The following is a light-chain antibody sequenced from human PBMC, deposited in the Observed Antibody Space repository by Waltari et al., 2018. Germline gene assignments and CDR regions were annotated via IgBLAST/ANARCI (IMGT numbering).Light chain of an antibody. J-gene: IGLJ3*02. V-gene: IGLV3-21*02. CDR1: NIGSPH. CDR3: QVWDNSGDHPWV. Sequence: SYVVTQPPSLSVAPGQTAHFICWGNNIGSPHVHWSQQKPGQAPILVVYDDTDRPSGIPERFSGSNSGNTATLTISRVEAGDEADYYCQVWDNSGDHPWVFGGGTKLTVL. CDR2: DDT.